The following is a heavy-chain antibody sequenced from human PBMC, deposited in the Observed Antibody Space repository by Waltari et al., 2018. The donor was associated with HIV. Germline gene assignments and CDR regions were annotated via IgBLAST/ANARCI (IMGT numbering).Heavy chain of an antibody. Sequence: EVQLVESGGGLVQPGGSLRLPCAASGFSFSRYWMTWFRQAPGKGGGGGASKKQSESETYYVESVKGRFTISRDNAKNSLYLQMNSLRVEYTAVYYCSRDDLYQQLPNYYYYCMDVWGRGTTVTVSS. CDR1: GFSFSRYW. CDR2: KKQSESET. J-gene: IGHJ6*02. D-gene: IGHD2-2*01. CDR3: SRDDLYQQLPNYYYYCMDV. V-gene: IGHV3-7*01.